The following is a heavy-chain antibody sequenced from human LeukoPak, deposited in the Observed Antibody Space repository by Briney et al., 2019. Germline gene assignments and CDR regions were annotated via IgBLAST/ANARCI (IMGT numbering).Heavy chain of an antibody. CDR3: ARFPLGGYYYFDY. J-gene: IGHJ4*02. CDR2: IIPIFGTA. D-gene: IGHD3-22*01. Sequence: SVKVSCKASGGTFSSYAISCVRQAPGQGLEWMGRIIPIFGTANYAQKFQGRVTITTDESTSTAYMELSSLRSEDTAVYYCARFPLGGYYYFDYWGQGTLVTVSS. CDR1: GGTFSSYA. V-gene: IGHV1-69*05.